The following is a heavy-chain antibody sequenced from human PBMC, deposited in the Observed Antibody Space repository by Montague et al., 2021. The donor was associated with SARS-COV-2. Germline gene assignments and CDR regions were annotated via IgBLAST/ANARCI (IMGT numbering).Heavy chain of an antibody. D-gene: IGHD6-13*01. Sequence: CAISEDSVSSNSAAWNWIRQSPSRGLEWLGRTYYRSKWYNDYAVXVKSRITINPDTSKNQFSLQLNSVTPEDTAVYYCASGRMVPYSSSWTTLYYYYGMDVWGQGTTVTVSS. CDR2: TYYRSKWYN. J-gene: IGHJ6*02. CDR3: ASGRMVPYSSSWTTLYYYYGMDV. CDR1: EDSVSSNSAA. V-gene: IGHV6-1*01.